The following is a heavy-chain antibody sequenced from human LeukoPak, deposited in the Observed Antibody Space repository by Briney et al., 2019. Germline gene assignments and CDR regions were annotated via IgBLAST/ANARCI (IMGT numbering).Heavy chain of an antibody. J-gene: IGHJ3*02. CDR1: GGSFSGYY. D-gene: IGHD3-10*01. Sequence: SETLSLTCTVYGGSFSGYYWSWIRQPPGKGLEWIGEINHSGSTNYNPSLKSRVTISVDTSKNQFSLKLSSVTAADTAVYYCARHPGHYYGSGSYSTFAFDIWGQGTMVTVSS. CDR3: ARHPGHYYGSGSYSTFAFDI. CDR2: INHSGST. V-gene: IGHV4-34*01.